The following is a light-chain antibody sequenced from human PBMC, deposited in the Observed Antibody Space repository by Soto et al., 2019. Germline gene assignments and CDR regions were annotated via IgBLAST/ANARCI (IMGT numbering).Light chain of an antibody. J-gene: IGKJ5*01. CDR3: QQHNQWPIT. CDR1: QSAGNS. CDR2: YIS. Sequence: GVSNSAAALSLYTRETASLSCRASQSAGNSLAWYQQKPGQAPRLLIYYISTRATGIPARFSGSGSGTEFTLTINSLQSEDSAVYYCQQHNQWPITFGQGTRLEI. V-gene: IGKV3D-15*01.